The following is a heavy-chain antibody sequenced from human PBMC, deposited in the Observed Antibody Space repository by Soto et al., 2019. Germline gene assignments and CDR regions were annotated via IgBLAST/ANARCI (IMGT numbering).Heavy chain of an antibody. CDR1: GFTFSNYT. CDR3: ARELTVAASNSYFSYGMDV. J-gene: IGHJ6*02. Sequence: EVQLVESGGGLVKPGGSLRLSCAASGFTFSNYTMEWVRQAPGKGLDWLSSISSSSTNIFYADSVKGRFTVSRANANNVLYLQINSLRAEDTAIYYCARELTVAASNSYFSYGMDVWGQGTTVTVSS. CDR2: ISSSSTNI. V-gene: IGHV3-21*01. D-gene: IGHD6-19*01.